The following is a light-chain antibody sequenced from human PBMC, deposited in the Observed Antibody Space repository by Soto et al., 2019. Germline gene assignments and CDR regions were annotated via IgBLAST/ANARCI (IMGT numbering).Light chain of an antibody. CDR3: QQYNNWPQT. V-gene: IGKV3-15*01. J-gene: IGKJ1*01. Sequence: EIVLTQSPGTLSLSPGERATLSCRASPSVSNSLAWYQHKPGQAPRLLIYGAYTRATGIPARFSGSGSGTEFTLTISSLQSEDFAVYYCQQYNNWPQTFGQGTKVDIK. CDR1: PSVSNS. CDR2: GAY.